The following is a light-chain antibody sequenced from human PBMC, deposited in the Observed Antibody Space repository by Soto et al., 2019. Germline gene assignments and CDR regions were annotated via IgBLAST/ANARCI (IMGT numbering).Light chain of an antibody. J-gene: IGKJ2*01. CDR3: NQYNTWPPYT. CDR1: QSVSSN. V-gene: IGKV3-15*01. CDR2: GAS. Sequence: EIVMTPSPATLSVSPGERATLYCRAIQSVSSNLAWYQQNPDQAPRLLIYGASTKATGIPARFSGRGTGTEFTPTFSSLQSEEFALYNCNQYNTWPPYTFGTGNTLAIK.